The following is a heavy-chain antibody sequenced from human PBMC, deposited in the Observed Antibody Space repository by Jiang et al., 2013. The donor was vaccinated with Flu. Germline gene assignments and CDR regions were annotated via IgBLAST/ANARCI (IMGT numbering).Heavy chain of an antibody. J-gene: IGHJ4*02. Sequence: SGPGLVKPSQTLTLTCTVSGASISDVHDYWTWIRQPPGKGLEWIGYVYDSGSTYYNPSLKSRVTISLDTSKNQFSLKLSSVTAADTAVYFCVRENYDIHYFHYWGQGTPVAVSS. CDR1: GASISDVHDY. CDR3: VRENYDIHYFHY. CDR2: VYDSGST. D-gene: IGHD3-9*01. V-gene: IGHV4-30-4*08.